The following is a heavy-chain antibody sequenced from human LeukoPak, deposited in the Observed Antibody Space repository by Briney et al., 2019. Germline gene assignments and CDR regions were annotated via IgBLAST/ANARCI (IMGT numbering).Heavy chain of an antibody. CDR1: GGSISSGGYS. J-gene: IGHJ4*02. Sequence: SETLSLTCAVSGGSISSGGYSWSWIRQPPGKGLEWIGYIYHSGSTYYNPSLKSRVTISVDRSKNQFSLKLSSVTAADTAVYYCARDPSYYDRIDYWGQGTLVTVSS. CDR2: IYHSGST. D-gene: IGHD3-22*01. CDR3: ARDPSYYDRIDY. V-gene: IGHV4-30-2*01.